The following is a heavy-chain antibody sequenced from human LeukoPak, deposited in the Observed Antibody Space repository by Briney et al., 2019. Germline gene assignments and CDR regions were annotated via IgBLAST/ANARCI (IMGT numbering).Heavy chain of an antibody. CDR3: AKSPRYSSSWYYFDY. J-gene: IGHJ4*02. CDR1: GFTFSSYA. Sequence: GGSLRLSCAASGFTFSSYAMSWVRQAPGKGLEWVSAISGSGGSTYYADSVKGRFTISRDNSKNTPYLQMNSLRAEDTAVYYCAKSPRYSSSWYYFDYWGQGTLVTVSS. V-gene: IGHV3-23*01. CDR2: ISGSGGST. D-gene: IGHD6-13*01.